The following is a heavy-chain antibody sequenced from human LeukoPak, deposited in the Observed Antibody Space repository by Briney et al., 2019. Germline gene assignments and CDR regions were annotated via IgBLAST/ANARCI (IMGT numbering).Heavy chain of an antibody. V-gene: IGHV1-2*02. Sequence: VASVKVSCKASGYTFTGYYMHWVRQAPGQGLEWMGWINPNSGGTNYAQKFQGRVTMTRDTSISTAYMELSRLRSDDTAVYYCARPRVIAAAGTNWFDPWGQGTLVTVSS. CDR1: GYTFTGYY. CDR3: ARPRVIAAAGTNWFDP. J-gene: IGHJ5*02. CDR2: INPNSGGT. D-gene: IGHD6-13*01.